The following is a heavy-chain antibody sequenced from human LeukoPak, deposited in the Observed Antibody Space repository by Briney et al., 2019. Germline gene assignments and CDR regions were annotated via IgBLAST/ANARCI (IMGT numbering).Heavy chain of an antibody. CDR3: ASEVGPTYYYYGMDV. CDR2: ISYDGSNK. V-gene: IGHV3-30*03. CDR1: GFTFSGYG. D-gene: IGHD2-2*01. J-gene: IGHJ6*02. Sequence: GGSLRLSCAASGFTFSGYGMHWVRQAPGKGLEWVAVISYDGSNKYYADSVKGRFTISRDNSKNTLYLQMNSLRAEDTAVYYCASEVGPTYYYYGMDVWGHGTTVTVSS.